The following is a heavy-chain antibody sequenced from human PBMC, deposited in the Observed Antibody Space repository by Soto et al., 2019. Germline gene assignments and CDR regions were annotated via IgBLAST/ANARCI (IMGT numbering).Heavy chain of an antibody. V-gene: IGHV3-21*01. CDR2: ISSSSSYI. CDR1: GFTFSSYS. D-gene: IGHD4-17*01. J-gene: IGHJ4*02. Sequence: GGSLRLSCAASGFTFSSYSMNWVRQAPGKGLEWVSSISSSSSYIYYADSVKGRFTISRDNAKNSLYLQMNSLRAEDTAVYYCARYYGDYVGLGFDYWGQGTLVTVSS. CDR3: ARYYGDYVGLGFDY.